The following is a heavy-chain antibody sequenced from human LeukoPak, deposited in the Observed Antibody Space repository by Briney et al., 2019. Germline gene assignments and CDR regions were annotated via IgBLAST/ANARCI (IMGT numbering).Heavy chain of an antibody. CDR2: IYYNGST. J-gene: IGHJ2*01. CDR1: GGSISSYY. CDR3: ARAGVRDWYFDL. D-gene: IGHD1-1*01. Sequence: KPSETLSLTCTVSGGSISSYYWSWIRQPPGKGLEWIGYIYYNGSTNYNPSLKSRVTISVDTSKNQFSLKLSSVTAADTAVYYCARAGVRDWYFDLWGRGTLVTVSS. V-gene: IGHV4-59*01.